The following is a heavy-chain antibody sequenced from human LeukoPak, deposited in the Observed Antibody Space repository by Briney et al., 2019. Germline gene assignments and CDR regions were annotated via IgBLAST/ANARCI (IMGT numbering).Heavy chain of an antibody. CDR1: GGSISSYY. J-gene: IGHJ4*02. CDR3: AREGGWPRYFDY. V-gene: IGHV4-59*01. D-gene: IGHD6-19*01. CDR2: IYYSGST. Sequence: SETLSLICTVSGGSISSYYWNWIRQPPGKGLEWIGYIYYSGSTNYNPSLKSRVTISVDTSKNQFSLKLSSVTAADTAVYYCAREGGWPRYFDYWGQGTLVTVSS.